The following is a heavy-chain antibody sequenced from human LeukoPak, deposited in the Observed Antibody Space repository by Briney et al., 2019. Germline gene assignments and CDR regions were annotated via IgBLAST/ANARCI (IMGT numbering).Heavy chain of an antibody. CDR2: IYYSGST. CDR3: ARVVAATYYYYYYYMDV. Sequence: SETLSLTCAVSGGSISSGGYSWSWIRQPPGKGLEWIGYIYYSGSTYYNPSLKSRVTISVDTSKNQFSLKLSSVTAADTAVYYCARVVAATYYYYYYYMDVWGKGTTVTISS. D-gene: IGHD2-15*01. J-gene: IGHJ6*03. CDR1: GGSISSGGYS. V-gene: IGHV4-30-2*03.